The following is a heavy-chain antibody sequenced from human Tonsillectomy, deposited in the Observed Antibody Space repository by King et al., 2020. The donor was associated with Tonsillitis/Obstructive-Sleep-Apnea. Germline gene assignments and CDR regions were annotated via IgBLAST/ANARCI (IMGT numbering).Heavy chain of an antibody. CDR3: ARECNLTPLPSNYDFWSGPPRPNWFDP. CDR2: INSDGSST. J-gene: IGHJ5*02. CDR1: GFTFSSYW. Sequence: VQLVESGGGLVQPGGSLRLSCAASGFTFSSYWMHWVRQAPGKGLVWVSRINSDGSSTSYADSVKGRFTISRDNAKNTLYLQMNSLRAEDTAVYYCARECNLTPLPSNYDFWSGPPRPNWFDPWGQGTLVTVSS. V-gene: IGHV3-74*01. D-gene: IGHD3-3*01.